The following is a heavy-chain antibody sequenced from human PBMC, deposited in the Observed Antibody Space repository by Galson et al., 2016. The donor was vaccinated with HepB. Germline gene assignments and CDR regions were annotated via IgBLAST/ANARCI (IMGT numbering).Heavy chain of an antibody. V-gene: IGHV3-30-3*01. CDR2: ISYTGSKE. CDR3: ARPIHSILSVTGQRDGDY. Sequence: SLRLSCAASRFNFSSFAMHWVRQAPGKGLEWVAEISYTGSKEKYADSVKGRFTIFRDNSKNTLYLQMTSLRADDTAVYNCARPIHSILSVTGQRDGDYWGQGTLVTVSS. CDR1: RFNFSSFA. D-gene: IGHD6-19*01. J-gene: IGHJ4*02.